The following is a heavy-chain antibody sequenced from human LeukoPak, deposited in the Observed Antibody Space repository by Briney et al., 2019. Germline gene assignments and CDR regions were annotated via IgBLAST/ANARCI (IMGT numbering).Heavy chain of an antibody. J-gene: IGHJ3*02. CDR3: ARGPYSYDSSGAFDI. V-gene: IGHV4-39*07. CDR1: GGPISSNSFY. Sequence: SETLSLTCTVSGGPISSNSFYWGWIRQPPGKGLEWIGSIYYSGSTYYNPSLKSRVTISVDTSKNQFSLKLSSVTAADTAVYFCARGPYSYDSSGAFDIWGQGTMVTVSS. CDR2: IYYSGST. D-gene: IGHD3-22*01.